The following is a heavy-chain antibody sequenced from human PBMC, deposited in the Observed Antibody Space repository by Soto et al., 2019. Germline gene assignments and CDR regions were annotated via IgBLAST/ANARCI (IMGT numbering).Heavy chain of an antibody. J-gene: IGHJ6*03. CDR3: ARGEGSPIWFGELLGRYYYYMDV. CDR2: IYYSGST. V-gene: IGHV4-59*08. Sequence: SETLSLTCTVSGGSISSYYWSWIRQPPGKGLEWIGYIYYSGSTNYNPSLKSRVTISVDTSKNQFSLKLSSVTAADTAVYYCARGEGSPIWFGELLGRYYYYMDVWGKGTTVTVSS. CDR1: GGSISSYY. D-gene: IGHD3-10*01.